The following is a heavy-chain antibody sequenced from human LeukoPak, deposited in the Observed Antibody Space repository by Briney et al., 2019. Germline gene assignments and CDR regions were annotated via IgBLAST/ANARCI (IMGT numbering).Heavy chain of an antibody. CDR2: ISYSGST. Sequence: SHTLSLTCTVSGGSISSGGYYWSWIRQHPGRGLEWIGYISYSGSTYYNPSLKSRVTISVDTSKNQFSLKLSSVTAADTAVYYCAREVSGNFDYWGQGTLVTVSS. CDR1: GGSISSGGYY. CDR3: AREVSGNFDY. J-gene: IGHJ4*02. V-gene: IGHV4-31*03.